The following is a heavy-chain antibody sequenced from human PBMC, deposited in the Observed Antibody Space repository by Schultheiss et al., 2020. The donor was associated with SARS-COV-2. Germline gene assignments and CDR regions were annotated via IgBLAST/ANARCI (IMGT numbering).Heavy chain of an antibody. CDR2: INHSGST. Sequence: SQTLSLTCAVYGGSFRGYYWSWIRQPPGKGLEWIGEINHSGSTNYNPSLKSRVTISVDTSKNQFSLKLSSVTAADTAVYYCARGLTIFGVVRTRAMKYWGQGTLVTVSS. J-gene: IGHJ4*02. V-gene: IGHV4-34*01. CDR1: GGSFRGYY. D-gene: IGHD3-3*01. CDR3: ARGLTIFGVVRTRAMKY.